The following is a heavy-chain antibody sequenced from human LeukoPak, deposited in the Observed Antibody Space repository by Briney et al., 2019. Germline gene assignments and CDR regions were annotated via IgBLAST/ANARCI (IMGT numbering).Heavy chain of an antibody. CDR1: GGSISSGGYY. Sequence: PSETLSLTCTVSGGSISSGGYYWSWIRQHPGKGLEWIGYIYYSGSTYYNPSLKSRVTISVDTSKNQFSLKLSSVTAADTAVYYCARDVLVGSGSYFDYWGQGTLVTVSS. J-gene: IGHJ4*02. V-gene: IGHV4-31*03. D-gene: IGHD3-10*01. CDR2: IYYSGST. CDR3: ARDVLVGSGSYFDY.